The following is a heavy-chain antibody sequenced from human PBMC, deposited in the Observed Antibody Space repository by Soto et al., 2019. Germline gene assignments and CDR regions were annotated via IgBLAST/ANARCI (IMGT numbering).Heavy chain of an antibody. CDR3: ATLEGCSSPSCYYYYYGMDV. CDR1: GGTFSSYA. CDR2: IIPIFGTA. Sequence: QVPLVQSGAEVKKPGSSVKVSCKASGGTFSSYAISWVRQAPGQGLEWMGGIIPIFGTANYAQKFQGRVTITADESTSTAYMELSSLRSEDTAVYYCATLEGCSSPSCYYYYYGMDVWGQGTTVTVSS. J-gene: IGHJ6*02. D-gene: IGHD2-2*01. V-gene: IGHV1-69*01.